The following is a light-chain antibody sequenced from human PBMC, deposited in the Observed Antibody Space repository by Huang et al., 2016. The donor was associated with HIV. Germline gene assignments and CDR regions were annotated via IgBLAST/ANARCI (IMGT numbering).Light chain of an antibody. J-gene: IGKJ1*01. CDR3: QQYYSIPG. Sequence: DIVMTQSPDSLAVSLGERATITCVSSQSVLSPSNNRNHLAWYQQKPRQPPKLLLDWASTRESGVPDRFRGSGSATDFTLTIDNLQAEDVALYFCQQYYSIPGFGQGTYVEV. V-gene: IGKV4-1*01. CDR1: QSVLSPSNNRNH. CDR2: WAS.